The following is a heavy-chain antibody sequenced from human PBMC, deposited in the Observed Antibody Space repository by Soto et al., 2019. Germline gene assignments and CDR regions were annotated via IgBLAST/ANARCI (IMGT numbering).Heavy chain of an antibody. J-gene: IGHJ4*02. Sequence: QVQVVQSGAEVKKPGASVKVSCKTSGYTFNKYPIHWVRQAPGQGLEWMGWINPGNGDTGYSQEFQDRVTITRDTSASTAYMDLSSLRSEDTAVYYCARKDYYDSGMYYFDYWGQGTLVTVSS. CDR2: INPGNGDT. CDR1: GYTFNKYP. D-gene: IGHD3-22*01. V-gene: IGHV1-3*01. CDR3: ARKDYYDSGMYYFDY.